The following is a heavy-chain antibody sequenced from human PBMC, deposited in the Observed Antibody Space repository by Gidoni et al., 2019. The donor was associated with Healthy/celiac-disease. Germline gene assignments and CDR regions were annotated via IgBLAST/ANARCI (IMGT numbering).Heavy chain of an antibody. Sequence: EVQLVESGGGLVQPGGSLKLSCAASGFTFSGSAMHWVRQASGKGLEWVGRIRSKANSYATAYAASVKGRFTISRDDSKNTAYLQMNSLKTEDTAVYYCTRGDGVGANWGQGTLVTVSS. CDR2: IRSKANSYAT. CDR3: TRGDGVGAN. J-gene: IGHJ4*02. CDR1: GFTFSGSA. V-gene: IGHV3-73*02. D-gene: IGHD1-26*01.